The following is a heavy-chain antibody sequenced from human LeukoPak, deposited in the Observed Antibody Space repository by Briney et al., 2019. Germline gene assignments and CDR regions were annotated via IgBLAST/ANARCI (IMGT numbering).Heavy chain of an antibody. D-gene: IGHD1-26*01. V-gene: IGHV4-34*01. CDR3: AKYSGSYYRIGWFDP. CDR1: GGSFSGYY. CDR2: INHSGST. Sequence: SETLSLTCAVYGGSFSGYYWSWIRQPPGKGLERIGEINHSGSTNYNPSLKGRVTISVDTSKNQFSLKLSSVTAADTAVYYCAKYSGSYYRIGWFDPWGQGTLVNVSS. J-gene: IGHJ5*02.